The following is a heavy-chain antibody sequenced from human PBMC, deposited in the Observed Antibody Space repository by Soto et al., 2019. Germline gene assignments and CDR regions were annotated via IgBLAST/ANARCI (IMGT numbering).Heavy chain of an antibody. CDR3: TTDHPYYYDSSGYLKGDAFDI. D-gene: IGHD3-22*01. CDR2: IKSKTDGGTT. J-gene: IGHJ3*02. CDR1: GFTFSNAW. V-gene: IGHV3-15*01. Sequence: LXLSCAASGFTFSNAWMSWVRQAPGKGLEWVGRIKSKTDGGTTDYAAPVKGRFTISRDDSKNTLYLQMNSLKTEDTAVYYCTTDHPYYYDSSGYLKGDAFDIWGPGEMVTVSS.